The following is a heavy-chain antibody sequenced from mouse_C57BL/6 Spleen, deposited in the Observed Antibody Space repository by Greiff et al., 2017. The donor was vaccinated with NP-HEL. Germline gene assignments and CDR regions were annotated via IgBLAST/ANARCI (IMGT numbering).Heavy chain of an antibody. CDR3: ARRYSNYYAMDY. V-gene: IGHV1-64*01. J-gene: IGHJ4*01. CDR2: IHPNSGST. D-gene: IGHD2-5*01. Sequence: QVQLKQPGAELVKPGASVKLSCKASGYTFTSYWMHWVKQRPGQGLEWIGMIHPNSGSTNYNEKFKSKATLTVDKSSSTAYMQLSSLTSEDSAVYYCARRYSNYYAMDYWGQGTSVTVSS. CDR1: GYTFTSYW.